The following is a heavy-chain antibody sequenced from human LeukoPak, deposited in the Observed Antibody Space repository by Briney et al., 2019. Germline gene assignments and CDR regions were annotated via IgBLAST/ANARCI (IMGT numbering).Heavy chain of an antibody. V-gene: IGHV4-4*07. CDR3: ARDSVRSVFGVVISQFDY. D-gene: IGHD3-3*01. Sequence: PSETLSLTCAVYGGSFSGYYWGWIRQPAGKGLVWIGRIYTSGSTNYNPSLKSRVTISVDTSKNQFSLKLSSVTAADTAVYYCARDSVRSVFGVVISQFDYWGQGTLVTVSS. CDR2: IYTSGST. J-gene: IGHJ4*02. CDR1: GGSFSGYY.